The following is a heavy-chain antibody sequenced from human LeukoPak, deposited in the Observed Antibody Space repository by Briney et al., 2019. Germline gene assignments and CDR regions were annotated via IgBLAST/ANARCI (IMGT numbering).Heavy chain of an antibody. Sequence: PGGTLRLSCAASGFTFSSYGMSWVRQAPGKGLEWVSAISGSGGSTYYADSVKGRFTISRDNSKNTLFLQMNSLRAEDTAVYYCAKEPRENSGYYVSGWFDPWGQGTLVTVSS. D-gene: IGHD3-22*01. CDR3: AKEPRENSGYYVSGWFDP. CDR2: ISGSGGST. J-gene: IGHJ5*02. CDR1: GFTFSSYG. V-gene: IGHV3-23*01.